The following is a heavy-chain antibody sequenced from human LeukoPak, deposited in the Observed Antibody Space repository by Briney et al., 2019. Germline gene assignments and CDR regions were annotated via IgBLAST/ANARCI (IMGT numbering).Heavy chain of an antibody. CDR2: IYSGGST. D-gene: IGHD3-22*01. Sequence: GGSLRLSCAASGFTVSSNYMSWVRQAPGKGLEWVSVIYSGGSTYYADSVKGRFTISRDNSKNTLYLQMNSLRAEDTAVYYCAGTYYYDKGAFDIWGQGTMVTVSS. V-gene: IGHV3-53*01. CDR3: AGTYYYDKGAFDI. J-gene: IGHJ3*02. CDR1: GFTVSSNY.